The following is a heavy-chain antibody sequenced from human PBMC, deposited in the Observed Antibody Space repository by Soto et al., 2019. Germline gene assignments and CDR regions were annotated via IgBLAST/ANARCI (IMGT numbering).Heavy chain of an antibody. CDR1: GGSISSYY. D-gene: IGHD3-16*01. V-gene: IGHV4-59*01. J-gene: IGHJ3*02. Sequence: SETLSLTCTVSGGSISSYYWSWIRQPPGKGLEWIGYIYYSGSTNYNPSLKSRVTISVDTSKNQFSLKLSSVTAADTAVYYCARVGFRAGGISAFDIWGQGTMVTVSS. CDR3: ARVGFRAGGISAFDI. CDR2: IYYSGST.